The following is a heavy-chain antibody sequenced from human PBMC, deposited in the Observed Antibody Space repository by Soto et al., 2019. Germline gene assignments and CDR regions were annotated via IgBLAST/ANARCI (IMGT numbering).Heavy chain of an antibody. CDR2: INPNSGGT. J-gene: IGHJ4*02. CDR1: GYTFTGYY. D-gene: IGHD2-21*02. CDR3: ARDPRSIVVATAIPYYFDY. Sequence: GASVKVSCKASGYTFTGYYMHWVRQAPGQGLEWMGWINPNSGGTNYAQKFQGRVTMTRGTSISTAYMELSRLRSDDTAVYYCARDPRSIVVATAIPYYFDYWGQGTLVTVSS. V-gene: IGHV1-2*02.